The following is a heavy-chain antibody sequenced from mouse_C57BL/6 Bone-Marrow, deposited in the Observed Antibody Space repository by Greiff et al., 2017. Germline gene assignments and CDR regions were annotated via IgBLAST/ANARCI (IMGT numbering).Heavy chain of an antibody. CDR1: GYTFTSYW. CDR3: ARGNYYGSSPLDY. CDR2: IDPNSGGT. D-gene: IGHD1-1*01. J-gene: IGHJ2*01. Sequence: VQLQQPGAELVKPGASVKLSCKASGYTFTSYWMPWVKQRPGRGLEGIGRIDPNSGGTKYNEKFKSKATLTVDTPASTAYMQRSSLTSEDSAVYYCARGNYYGSSPLDYWGQGTTLTVSS. V-gene: IGHV1-72*01.